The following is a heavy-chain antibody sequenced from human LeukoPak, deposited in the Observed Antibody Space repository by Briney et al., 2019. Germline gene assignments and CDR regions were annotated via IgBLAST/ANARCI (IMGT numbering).Heavy chain of an antibody. V-gene: IGHV3-48*03. J-gene: IGHJ6*02. CDR1: GFTFSSYE. CDR3: ARDRIVVVGDYYYYGMDV. CDR2: ISSSGSTI. Sequence: GGSLRLSCAASGFTFSSYEMNWVRQAPGKGLEWVSYISSSGSTIYYADSVKGRFTISRDNAKNSLYLQMNSLRAEGTAVYYCARDRIVVVGDYYYYGMDVWGQGTTVTVSS. D-gene: IGHD2-15*01.